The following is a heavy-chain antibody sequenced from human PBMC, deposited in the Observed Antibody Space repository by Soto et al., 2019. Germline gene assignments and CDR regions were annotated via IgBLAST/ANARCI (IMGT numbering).Heavy chain of an antibody. CDR2: IKSDGTYT. V-gene: IGHV3-74*01. CDR3: ARFYYDSSGYLPSPYYYYYGMDV. J-gene: IGHJ6*02. Sequence: GGSLRLSCAASGFTFSNYWTHWVRQAPGKGLVWVSRIKSDGTYTNYADSVKGRFTISRDNAESTLYLQMNSLRAEDTAVYYCARFYYDSSGYLPSPYYYYYGMDVWGQGTTVTVSS. CDR1: GFTFSNYW. D-gene: IGHD3-22*01.